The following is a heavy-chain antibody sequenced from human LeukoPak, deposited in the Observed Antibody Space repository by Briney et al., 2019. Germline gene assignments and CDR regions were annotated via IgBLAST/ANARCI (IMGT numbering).Heavy chain of an antibody. CDR1: GGTFSSYA. J-gene: IGHJ4*02. CDR3: ARTRRGYSGYDL. CDR2: IIPIFGTA. D-gene: IGHD5-12*01. Sequence: SVKVSCKASGGTFSSYAISWVRQAPGQGLEWMGRIIPIFGTANYAQKFQGRVTITTDESTSTAYMELSSLRSEDTAVYYCARTRRGYSGYDLWGQRTLVTVSS. V-gene: IGHV1-69*05.